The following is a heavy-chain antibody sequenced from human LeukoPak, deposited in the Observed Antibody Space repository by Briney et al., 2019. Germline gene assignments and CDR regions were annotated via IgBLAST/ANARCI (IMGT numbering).Heavy chain of an antibody. CDR1: GGSISSSSYY. J-gene: IGHJ6*03. D-gene: IGHD4-17*01. CDR3: ARISVTTFDYYYYMDV. Sequence: SETLSLTCTVSGGSISSSSYYWGWIRQPPGKGLEWIGSIYYSGSTYYNPSLKSRVTISVDTSKNQFSLKLSSVTAADTAVYYCARISVTTFDYYYYMDVWGKGTTVTVSS. V-gene: IGHV4-39*01. CDR2: IYYSGST.